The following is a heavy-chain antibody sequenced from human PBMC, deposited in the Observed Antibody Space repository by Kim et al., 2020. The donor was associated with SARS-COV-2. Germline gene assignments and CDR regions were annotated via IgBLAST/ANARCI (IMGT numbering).Heavy chain of an antibody. Sequence: GGSLRLSCAGSGFIFSHYWMHWVRQAPGKGPVWVSRISDDGSFTGYADSVKGRFTISRDNAKNTLYLQMNRLRAEDTAVYYCAHFAFDWLVSLWGQGILVTVSS. V-gene: IGHV3-74*01. D-gene: IGHD3-9*01. CDR3: AHFAFDWLVSL. J-gene: IGHJ4*02. CDR1: GFIFSHYW. CDR2: ISDDGSFT.